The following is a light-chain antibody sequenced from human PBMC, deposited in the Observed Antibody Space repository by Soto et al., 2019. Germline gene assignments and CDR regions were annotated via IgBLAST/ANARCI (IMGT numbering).Light chain of an antibody. CDR1: SSNIGAGYD. CDR2: GAT. V-gene: IGLV1-40*01. Sequence: QSVLTQPPSVSGAPGQRVTISCTGSSSNIGAGYDVHWYQQHPGTAPRLLIYGATHRPSGVPERFSGSRSGSSASLAISGLRSEDEADYYCAAWDDSLSGGVFGGGTKVTVL. CDR3: AAWDDSLSGGV. J-gene: IGLJ3*02.